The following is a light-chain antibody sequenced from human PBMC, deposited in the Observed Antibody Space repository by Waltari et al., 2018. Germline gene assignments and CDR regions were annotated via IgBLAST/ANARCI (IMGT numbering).Light chain of an antibody. J-gene: IGLJ2*01. CDR2: DVS. V-gene: IGLV2-14*01. CDR1: SSDVGGYNY. Sequence: QSALTQPASVSGSPGQSSTISCTGTSSDVGGYNYVSWYQQHPRKAPKLMIYDVSKRPSGVSNRFSGSKSGNTASLTISGLQAEDEADYYCSSYTSSSTPVVFGGGTKLTVL. CDR3: SSYTSSSTPVV.